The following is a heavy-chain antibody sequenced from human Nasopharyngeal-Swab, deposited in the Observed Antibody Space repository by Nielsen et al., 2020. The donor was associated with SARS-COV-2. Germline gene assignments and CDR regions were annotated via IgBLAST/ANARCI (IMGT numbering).Heavy chain of an antibody. CDR2: ISDDNTI. V-gene: IGHV3-48*02. CDR3: ARDLELLTNYYALDY. J-gene: IGHJ4*02. CDR1: GFIFNTYG. Sequence: GESLKISCEASGFIFNTYGMNWVRQAPGKGLEWISYISDDNTIFYADSVKGRFTISRDNAKNSPDLQMNSLRDEDTAVYYCARDLELLTNYYALDYWGQGTLVTVSS. D-gene: IGHD3-9*01.